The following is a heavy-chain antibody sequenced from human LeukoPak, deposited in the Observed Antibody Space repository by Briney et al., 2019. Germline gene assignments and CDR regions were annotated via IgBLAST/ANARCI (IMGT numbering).Heavy chain of an antibody. Sequence: ASVKVSCKASGYTFTGYYMHWVRQAPGQGLEWMGRINPNSGGTNYAQKFQGRVTITADESTSTAYMELSSLRSEDTAVYYCARSLHVVVVAATTGDAFDIWGQGTMVTVSS. J-gene: IGHJ3*02. CDR2: INPNSGGT. CDR3: ARSLHVVVVAATTGDAFDI. CDR1: GYTFTGYY. V-gene: IGHV1-2*06. D-gene: IGHD2-15*01.